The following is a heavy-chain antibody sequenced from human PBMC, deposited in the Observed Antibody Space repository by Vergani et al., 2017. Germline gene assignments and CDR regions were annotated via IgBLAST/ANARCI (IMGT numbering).Heavy chain of an antibody. CDR2: IFSNDEK. J-gene: IGHJ5*02. CDR3: ARIYYYDSSGYYLRFESGEGDWFDP. V-gene: IGHV2-26*01. D-gene: IGHD3-22*01. CDR1: GLSLSNARMG. Sequence: QITLKESGPVLVKPTETLTLTCTVSGLSLSNARMGVSWICQPPGKALEWFAHIFSNDEKSYSTSLKSRLTICKDTSKSQVVFTMTNMDPVDTATYYCARIYYYDSSGYYLRFESGEGDWFDPWGQGTLVTVSS.